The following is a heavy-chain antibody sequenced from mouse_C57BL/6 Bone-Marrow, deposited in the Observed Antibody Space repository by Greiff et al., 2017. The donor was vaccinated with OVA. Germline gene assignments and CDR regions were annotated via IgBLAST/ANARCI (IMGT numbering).Heavy chain of an antibody. D-gene: IGHD1-1*01. CDR2: IAPSDSYI. V-gene: IGHV1-59*01. J-gene: IGHJ2*02. Sequence: VQLQQPGAELVRPGTSVKLSCKASGYTFTNYWMHWVKQRPGQGLEWIGVIAPSDSYINYNQKFKGRATLTVDTSSSTAHMHLSSLTSEDSAVYYCAHYGSRLYLHYWGQGTSLTVSS. CDR1: GYTFTNYW. CDR3: AHYGSRLYLHY.